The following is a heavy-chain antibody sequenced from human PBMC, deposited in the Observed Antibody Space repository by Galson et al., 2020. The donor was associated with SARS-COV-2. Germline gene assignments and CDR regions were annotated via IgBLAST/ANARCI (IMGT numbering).Heavy chain of an antibody. D-gene: IGHD4-17*01. V-gene: IGHV1-46*01. CDR2: INPRDDIT. CDR3: AREVGDTVTTTFDY. Sequence: ASVKVSCKASGYTFTSYHLHWVRQAPGQGLEWMGIINPRDDITTYAQKFQGRVTVTRDTSTRTVYMELSSLKIEDTAVYYCAREVGDTVTTTFDYWGQGTLVTVSS. CDR1: GYTFTSYH. J-gene: IGHJ4*02.